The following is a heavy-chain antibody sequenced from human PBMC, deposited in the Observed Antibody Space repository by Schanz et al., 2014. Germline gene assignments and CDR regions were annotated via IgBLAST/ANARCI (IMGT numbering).Heavy chain of an antibody. Sequence: VQLVESGGGVVQPGRSLRLSCGASGFTFSDYGTHWVRQAPGKGLEWVANIKQDGSEKYYVDSVKGRFTISRDNAKSSLYLQMNSLRDEDTAVYYCAATTILADWGQGTRVTVSA. V-gene: IGHV3-7*01. CDR2: IKQDGSEK. D-gene: IGHD3-3*01. CDR1: GFTFSDYG. CDR3: AATTILAD. J-gene: IGHJ4*02.